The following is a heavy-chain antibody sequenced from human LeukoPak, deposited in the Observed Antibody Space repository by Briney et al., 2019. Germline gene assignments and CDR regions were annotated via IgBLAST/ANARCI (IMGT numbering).Heavy chain of an antibody. V-gene: IGHV4-59*08. CDR3: ARHVGVPTENYFDY. J-gene: IGHJ4*02. Sequence: PSETLSLTCTVSGGSISSYYWSWIRQPPGKGLEWIGYIYYSGSTNYNPSLKSRVTISVDTSKNQFSLKLSSVTAADTAVYYCARHVGVPTENYFDYWGQGTLVPSPQ. D-gene: IGHD6-6*01. CDR2: IYYSGST. CDR1: GGSISSYY.